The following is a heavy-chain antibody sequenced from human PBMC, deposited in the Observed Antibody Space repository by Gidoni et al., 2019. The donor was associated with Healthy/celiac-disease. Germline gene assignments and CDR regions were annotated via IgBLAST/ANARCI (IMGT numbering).Heavy chain of an antibody. CDR3: AHTKEADAFDI. CDR1: GFSLSTSGVV. J-gene: IGHJ3*02. CDR2: IYCDDDK. Sequence: QITLKESGPTLVKLTQTLTLTCTFSGFSLSTSGVVVGWIRQPPGKALEWLALIYCDDDKRYSPSLKSRLTITKDTSKTHVVLTMTNMDPVDTATYFCAHTKEADAFDIWGQGTMVTVSS. V-gene: IGHV2-5*02.